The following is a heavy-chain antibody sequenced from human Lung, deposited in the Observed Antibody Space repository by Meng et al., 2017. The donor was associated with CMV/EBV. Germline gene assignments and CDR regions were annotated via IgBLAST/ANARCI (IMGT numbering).Heavy chain of an antibody. J-gene: IGHJ4*02. V-gene: IGHV3-21*01. CDR1: GFTFSSYS. D-gene: IGHD6-13*01. CDR2: ISSSSSYI. CDR3: ARGSSSSWYEGSYYFDY. Sequence: GESLKISCAASGFTFSSYSMNWVRQAPGKGLEWVSSISSSSSYIYYADSVKGRFTISRDNAKNSLYLQMNSLRAEDTAVYYCARGSSSSWYEGSYYFDYXARXPWSPSPQ.